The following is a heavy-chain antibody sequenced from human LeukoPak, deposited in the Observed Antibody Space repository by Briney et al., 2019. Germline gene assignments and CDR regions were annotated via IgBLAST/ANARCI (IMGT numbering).Heavy chain of an antibody. CDR2: IKQDASER. Sequence: GGSLRLTCAASGFTFSSNWMTWVRQAPRPGQERVANIKQDASERYYVDSVKGRFTISRDNAKNSLYLQMNGLRAEDTAVYYCATPTAGTWHFDYWGQGTLVTVSS. CDR3: ATPTAGTWHFDY. J-gene: IGHJ4*02. CDR1: GFTFSSNW. V-gene: IGHV3-7*01. D-gene: IGHD1-1*01.